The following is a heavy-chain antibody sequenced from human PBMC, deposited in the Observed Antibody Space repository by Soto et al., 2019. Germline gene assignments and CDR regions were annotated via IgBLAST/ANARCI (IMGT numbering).Heavy chain of an antibody. V-gene: IGHV1-69*13. CDR2: IIPIFGTA. CDR1: GGTFSSYA. J-gene: IGHJ6*03. Sequence: ASVKVSCKASGGTFSSYAISWVRQAPGQGLEWMGGIIPIFGTANYAQKFQGRVTITADESTSTAYMELSSLRSEDTAVYYCARDGGIAGGIGDSYYYMDVWGKGTTVTVSS. D-gene: IGHD2-15*01. CDR3: ARDGGIAGGIGDSYYYMDV.